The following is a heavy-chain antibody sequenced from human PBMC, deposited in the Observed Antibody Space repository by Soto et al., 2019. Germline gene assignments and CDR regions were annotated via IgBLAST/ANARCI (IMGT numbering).Heavy chain of an antibody. Sequence: GGSLRLSCAASGFTFSSYAMSWVRQAPGKGLEWVSAISGSGGSTYYADSVKGRFTISRDNSKNTLYLQMNSLRAEDTAVYYCAKGGYYDFWSGCYFDYWGQGTLVTVSS. D-gene: IGHD3-3*01. CDR3: AKGGYYDFWSGCYFDY. CDR2: ISGSGGST. CDR1: GFTFSSYA. J-gene: IGHJ4*02. V-gene: IGHV3-23*01.